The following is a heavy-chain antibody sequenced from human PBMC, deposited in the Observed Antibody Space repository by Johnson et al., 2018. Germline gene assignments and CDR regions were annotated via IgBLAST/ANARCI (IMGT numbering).Heavy chain of an antibody. D-gene: IGHD2-15*01. CDR1: GFTFSSYA. CDR2: ISGSGGSI. J-gene: IGHJ3*02. Sequence: VQLVESGGGLVQPGRSLRLSCAASASGFTFSSYAMSWVRQAPGKGLEWVSAISGSGGSIYYADSVKGRFTISRDNSKNTLYLQMNSLRAEDTAVYYCALDWDSGGAQFEIWGQGTMVTVSS. CDR3: ALDWDSGGAQFEI. V-gene: IGHV3-23*04.